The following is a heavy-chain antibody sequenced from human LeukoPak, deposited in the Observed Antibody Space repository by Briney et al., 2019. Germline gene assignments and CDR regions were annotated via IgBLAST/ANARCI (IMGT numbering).Heavy chain of an antibody. CDR3: AKDGGYSGFNDAFDI. D-gene: IGHD5-12*01. V-gene: IGHV3-23*01. Sequence: PGGSLRLSCAASGFTFSSYGMSWVRQAPGKGLEWVSAISGSGGSTYYADSVKGRFTISRDNSKNTLYLQMNSLRAEDTAVYYCAKDGGYSGFNDAFDIWGQGTMVTVSS. CDR1: GFTFSSYG. J-gene: IGHJ3*02. CDR2: ISGSGGST.